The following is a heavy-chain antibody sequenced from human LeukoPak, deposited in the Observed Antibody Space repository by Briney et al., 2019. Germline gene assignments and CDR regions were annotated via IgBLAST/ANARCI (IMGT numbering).Heavy chain of an antibody. V-gene: IGHV3-30*18. Sequence: GWSLRLSCAASGFTFSSYGMHWVRQAPGKGLEWVAFISYDGIDKYFADSVKGRFTISRDNSKNTLYLQMNSLRAEDTSVYYCAKIMGSYYDTSGPFDYWGQGTLVTVSS. CDR2: ISYDGIDK. CDR3: AKIMGSYYDTSGPFDY. D-gene: IGHD3-22*01. CDR1: GFTFSSYG. J-gene: IGHJ4*02.